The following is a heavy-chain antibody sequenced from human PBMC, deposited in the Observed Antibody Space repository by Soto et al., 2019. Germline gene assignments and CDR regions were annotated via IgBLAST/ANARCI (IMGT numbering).Heavy chain of an antibody. CDR1: GFTFSSYA. CDR2: ISYDGSNK. CDR3: ARAVATGPSWFDP. D-gene: IGHD5-12*01. V-gene: IGHV3-30-3*01. J-gene: IGHJ5*02. Sequence: SLRLSCAASGFTFSSYAMHWVRQAPGKGLEWVAVISYDGSNKYYADSVKGRFTISRDNSKNTLYLQMNSLRAEDTAVYYCARAVATGPSWFDPWGQGTLVTVSS.